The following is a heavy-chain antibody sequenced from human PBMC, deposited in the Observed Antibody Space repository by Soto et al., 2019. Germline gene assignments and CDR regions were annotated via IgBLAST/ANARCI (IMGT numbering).Heavy chain of an antibody. J-gene: IGHJ6*02. CDR3: AGYSSSIGMDV. CDR1: GYTFTSYD. Sequence: ASVKVSCKASGYTFTSYDSNWVRQATGQGLEWMGGIIPIFGTANYAQKFQGRVTITADESTSTAYMELSSLRSEDTAVYYCAGYSSSIGMDVWGQGTTVTVSS. D-gene: IGHD6-13*01. V-gene: IGHV1-69*13. CDR2: IIPIFGTA.